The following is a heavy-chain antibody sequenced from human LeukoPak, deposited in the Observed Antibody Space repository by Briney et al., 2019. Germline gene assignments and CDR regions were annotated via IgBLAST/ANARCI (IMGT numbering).Heavy chain of an antibody. CDR2: INSGSNTI. Sequence: GGSLRLSCAASGSTFSSYSLSWVRQAPGKGLEWLSYINSGSNTILYADSVKGRFTISRDNAKNSLYLQMNSLRAEDTAVYYCATVRLYGSENYYSDYWGQGTLVSVSS. CDR1: GSTFSSYS. CDR3: ATVRLYGSENYYSDY. J-gene: IGHJ4*02. V-gene: IGHV3-48*01. D-gene: IGHD3-10*01.